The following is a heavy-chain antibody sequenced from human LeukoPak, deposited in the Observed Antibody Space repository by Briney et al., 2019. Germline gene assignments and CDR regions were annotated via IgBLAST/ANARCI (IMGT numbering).Heavy chain of an antibody. J-gene: IGHJ4*02. CDR1: GYTLTELS. CDR2: FDPEDGET. V-gene: IGHV1-24*01. CDR3: ATVPQGDTAVYYFDY. D-gene: IGHD5-18*01. Sequence: ASVKVSCKVSGYTLTELSMHWVRQAPGKGLEWMGGFDPEDGETIYAQKFQGRVTMTEDTSTDTAYMELSSLRSEDTAVYYCATVPQGDTAVYYFDYWGQGTLVTVSS.